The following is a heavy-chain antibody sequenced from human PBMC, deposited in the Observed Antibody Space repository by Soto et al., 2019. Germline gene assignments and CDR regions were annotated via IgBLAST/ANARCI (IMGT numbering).Heavy chain of an antibody. J-gene: IGHJ3*02. V-gene: IGHV4-31*03. CDR3: ATFKRGTVTRGGAFDI. CDR2: IYYSGST. CDR1: GGSISSGGYY. D-gene: IGHD4-17*01. Sequence: SETLSLTCTVSGGSISSGGYYWSWIRQHPGKGLEWIGYIYYSGSTYYNPSLKSRVTISVDTSKNQFSLKLSSVTAADTAVYYCATFKRGTVTRGGAFDIWGQGTMVTVSS.